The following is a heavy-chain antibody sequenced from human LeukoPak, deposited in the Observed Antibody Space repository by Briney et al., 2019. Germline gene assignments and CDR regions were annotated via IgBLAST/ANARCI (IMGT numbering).Heavy chain of an antibody. CDR2: IYYSGST. V-gene: IGHV4-59*01. CDR3: ARETIDHYYGSGSHAFDI. D-gene: IGHD3-10*01. Sequence: SETLSLTCTVSGGSISSYYWSWIRQPPGKGLEWIWYIYYSGSTNYNPSLKSRVTISVDTSKNQFSLKLSSVTAADTAVYYCARETIDHYYGSGSHAFDIWGQGTMVTVSS. J-gene: IGHJ3*02. CDR1: GGSISSYY.